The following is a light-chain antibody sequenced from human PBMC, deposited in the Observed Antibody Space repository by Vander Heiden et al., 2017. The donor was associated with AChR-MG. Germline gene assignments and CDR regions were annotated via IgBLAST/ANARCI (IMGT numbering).Light chain of an antibody. CDR3: AAWDDSRNGPL. V-gene: IGLV1-44*01. CDR1: SSNVGTNT. Sequence: SVLTPPPSASGTPGQRVTTSCSGTSSNVGTNTVSWYEQLPGTAPKRLIHSDDRRPSGVPDRFSGSKSGTSASLAISGLQSEDEADYYCAAWDDSRNGPLFGGGTKLTVL. J-gene: IGLJ3*02. CDR2: SDD.